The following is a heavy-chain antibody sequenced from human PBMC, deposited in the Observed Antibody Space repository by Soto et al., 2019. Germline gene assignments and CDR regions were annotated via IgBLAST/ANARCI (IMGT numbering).Heavy chain of an antibody. Sequence: SETLSLTCTVSGGSISSYYWSWIRQPPGKGLEWIGYIYYSGSTIYNPSLMSRATISLDTSKNLFSLNLKSVTAADMAVYYCGRRQWLRIFDCGGQGIRVTVSS. V-gene: IGHV4-59*08. CDR1: GGSISSYY. CDR3: GRRQWLRIFDC. J-gene: IGHJ4*02. CDR2: IYYSGST. D-gene: IGHD5-12*01.